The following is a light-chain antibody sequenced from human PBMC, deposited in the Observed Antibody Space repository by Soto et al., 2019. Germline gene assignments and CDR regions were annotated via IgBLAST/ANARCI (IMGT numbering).Light chain of an antibody. CDR3: QQYNRWPPGYT. V-gene: IGKV3-15*01. J-gene: IGKJ2*01. CDR1: QSVASN. CDR2: GAS. Sequence: EIVMTQSPATLSVSPGERAILSCRASQSVASNLAWYQQKPGQAPRLLSYGASTRATGIPARFSGSGSGTEFTLTVSSLQSEDFGGYYGQQYNRWPPGYTFGQRTTLQIK.